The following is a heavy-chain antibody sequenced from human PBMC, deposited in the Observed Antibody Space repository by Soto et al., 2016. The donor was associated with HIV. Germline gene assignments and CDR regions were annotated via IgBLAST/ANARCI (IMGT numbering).Heavy chain of an antibody. CDR3: AATGPGXYGDYAGAFDI. D-gene: IGHD4-17*01. J-gene: IGHJ3*02. Sequence: QVQLQESGPGLVKPSQTLSLTCTVSGGSISSGGYYWSWIRQHPGKGLEWIGYIYYSGTTYYNPSLRSRVVITGDTSKNQFSLKLSAVTAADTAVYYCAATGPGXYGDYAGAFDIWGQGTMVTVSS. V-gene: IGHV4-31*03. CDR2: IYYSGTT. CDR1: GGSISSGGYY.